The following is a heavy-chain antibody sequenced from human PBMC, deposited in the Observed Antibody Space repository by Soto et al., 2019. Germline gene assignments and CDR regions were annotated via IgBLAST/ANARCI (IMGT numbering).Heavy chain of an antibody. J-gene: IGHJ6*02. CDR1: GFPFSSYA. V-gene: IGHV3-23*01. D-gene: IGHD2-15*01. CDR2: IGGSGAGT. Sequence: EVHLLESGGGLVQPGGSLRLSFVASGFPFSSYAMSWVRQAPGKGLEWVSGIGGSGAGTYYADSVQGRFTISRDNSENTLSLEMNSLRAEDTAVYYCANARYCSGGSCYGLPYYYGMDVWGQGTTVTVSS. CDR3: ANARYCSGGSCYGLPYYYGMDV.